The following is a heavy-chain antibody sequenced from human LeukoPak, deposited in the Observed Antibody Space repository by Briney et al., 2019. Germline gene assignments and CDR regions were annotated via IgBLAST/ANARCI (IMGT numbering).Heavy chain of an antibody. V-gene: IGHV3-66*01. CDR3: ARDYGNYYDSSGYSVHYFDY. D-gene: IGHD3-22*01. J-gene: IGHJ4*02. CDR2: IYSGGST. CDR1: GFTFSSYA. Sequence: GGSLRLSCAASGFTFSSYAMSWVRQAPGKGLEWVSVIYSGGSTYYADSVKGRFTISRDNSKNTPYLQMNSLRAEDTAVYYCARDYGNYYDSSGYSVHYFDYWGQGTLVTVSS.